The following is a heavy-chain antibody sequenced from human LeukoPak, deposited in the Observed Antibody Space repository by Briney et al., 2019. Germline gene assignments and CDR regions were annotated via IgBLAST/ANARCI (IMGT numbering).Heavy chain of an antibody. J-gene: IGHJ4*02. CDR1: GFTFSTYW. CDR3: ARIGYSSGWYAFYFDC. V-gene: IGHV3-7*01. CDR2: IKQDGSEK. Sequence: PGGSLRLSCAASGFTFSTYWMSWVRQAPGKGLEWVANIKQDGSEKYFVDSVKGRFTISRDNAKNSLYLQMNSLRAEDTAVYYCARIGYSSGWYAFYFDCWGQGTLVTVSP. D-gene: IGHD6-19*01.